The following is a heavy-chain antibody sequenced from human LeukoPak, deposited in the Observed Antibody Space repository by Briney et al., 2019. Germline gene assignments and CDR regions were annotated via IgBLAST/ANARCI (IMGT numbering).Heavy chain of an antibody. CDR1: GFTFSSYS. V-gene: IGHV3-21*01. J-gene: IGHJ4*02. Sequence: PGGSLRLSCAASGFTFSSYSMNWVRQAPGKGLEWVSSISSSSSYIYYVDSVKGRFTISRDNAKNSLYLQMNSLRAEDTAVYYCAKSFWWFGEFSPFDYWGQGTLVTVSS. CDR3: AKSFWWFGEFSPFDY. CDR2: ISSSSSYI. D-gene: IGHD3-10*01.